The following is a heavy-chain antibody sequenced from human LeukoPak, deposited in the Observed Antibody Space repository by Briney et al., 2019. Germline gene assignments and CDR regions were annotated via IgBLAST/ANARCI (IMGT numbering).Heavy chain of an antibody. J-gene: IGHJ4*02. D-gene: IGHD3-22*01. V-gene: IGHV3-23*01. Sequence: GGSPRLSCAASGFTFSDYAMSWVRQVPGKGLEWVSTLSGSGTTTFYANSVKGRFTISRDSSKNTLYLQMNNLRAADTALYYCTKDYDTVGYYSSDYWGQGTLVTVSS. CDR2: LSGSGTTT. CDR3: TKDYDTVGYYSSDY. CDR1: GFTFSDYA.